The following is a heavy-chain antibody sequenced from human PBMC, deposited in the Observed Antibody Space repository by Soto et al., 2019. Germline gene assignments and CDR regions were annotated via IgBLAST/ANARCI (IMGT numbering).Heavy chain of an antibody. V-gene: IGHV3-23*01. Sequence: GGSLRLSCAASGFTFSNYAMSWVRLAPGKGLEWVSAISTSGGDTYYADSVKGRFTISRDNSQNTLYLQMNNLRAEDTAIYYYSKAYSRGWDFFDYWGQGTLVTVSS. D-gene: IGHD6-19*01. CDR3: SKAYSRGWDFFDY. CDR1: GFTFSNYA. J-gene: IGHJ4*02. CDR2: ISTSGGDT.